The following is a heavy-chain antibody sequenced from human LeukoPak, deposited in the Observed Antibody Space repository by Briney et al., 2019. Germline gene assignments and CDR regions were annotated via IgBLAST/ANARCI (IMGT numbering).Heavy chain of an antibody. CDR3: ARDSRMYYDFWSGYSIRPDYYFDY. D-gene: IGHD3-3*01. J-gene: IGHJ4*02. V-gene: IGHV1-18*01. CDR2: ISAYNGNT. CDR1: GGTFTSYG. Sequence: ASVKVSCKASGGTFTSYGISWVRQAPGQGLEWMGWISAYNGNTNYAQKLQGRVTMTTDTSTSTAYMELRSLRSDDTAVYYCARDSRMYYDFWSGYSIRPDYYFDYWGQGTLVTVSS.